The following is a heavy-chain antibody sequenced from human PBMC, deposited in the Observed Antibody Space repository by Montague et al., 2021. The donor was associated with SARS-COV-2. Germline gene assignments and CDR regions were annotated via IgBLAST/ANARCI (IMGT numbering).Heavy chain of an antibody. CDR1: GASISSSHW. CDR3: ARAPLVVSGKNAFDI. CDR2: IYHTGST. Sequence: SETLSLTCAVSGASISSSHWWSWIRQPPGKGLEWMGEIYHTGSTXYNPSLKSRVTISVDKSKNQFSLKLSSVTAADTAVYFCARAPLVVSGKNAFDIWGQGTMVTVSS. D-gene: IGHD6-19*01. J-gene: IGHJ3*02. V-gene: IGHV4-4*02.